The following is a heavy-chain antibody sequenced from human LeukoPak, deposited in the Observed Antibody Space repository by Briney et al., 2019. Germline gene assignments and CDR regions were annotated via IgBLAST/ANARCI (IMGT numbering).Heavy chain of an antibody. CDR2: ISSSGSTI. CDR1: GFTFSDYY. D-gene: IGHD4-17*01. J-gene: IGHJ3*02. Sequence: PGGSLGLSCAASGFTFSDYYMSWIRQAPGKGLEWVSYISSSGSTIYYADSVKGRFTISRDNAKNSLYLQMNSLRAEDTAVYYCARGPVEGDYGDYNGAFDIWGQGTMVTVSS. V-gene: IGHV3-11*04. CDR3: ARGPVEGDYGDYNGAFDI.